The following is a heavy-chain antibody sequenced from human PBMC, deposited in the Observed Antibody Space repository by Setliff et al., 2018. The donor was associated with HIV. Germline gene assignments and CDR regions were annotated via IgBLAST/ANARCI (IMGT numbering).Heavy chain of an antibody. Sequence: GASVKVSCKASGGTFNSYTISWVRQAPGQGLEWMGRIIPILGIANYAQKFQGRVTITADKSTSTAYMELSSLRSEDTAVYYCARDESRGYSGYDSGSDYWGQGTLVTVSS. CDR3: ARDESRGYSGYDSGSDY. V-gene: IGHV1-69*04. CDR1: GGTFNSYT. J-gene: IGHJ4*02. D-gene: IGHD5-12*01. CDR2: IIPILGIA.